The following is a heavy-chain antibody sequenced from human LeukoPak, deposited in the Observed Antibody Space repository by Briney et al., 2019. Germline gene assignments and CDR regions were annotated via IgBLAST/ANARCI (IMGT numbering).Heavy chain of an antibody. CDR2: IYYSGST. Sequence: SETLSLTCTVSGGSISSSSYYWGWIRQPPGKGLEWIGSIYYSGSTYYNPSLKSRVTISVDTSKNQFSLKLSSVTAADTAVYYCARHIVARPSWDYYYYMDVWGKGTTVTVSS. V-gene: IGHV4-39*01. D-gene: IGHD6-6*01. J-gene: IGHJ6*03. CDR1: GGSISSSSYY. CDR3: ARHIVARPSWDYYYYMDV.